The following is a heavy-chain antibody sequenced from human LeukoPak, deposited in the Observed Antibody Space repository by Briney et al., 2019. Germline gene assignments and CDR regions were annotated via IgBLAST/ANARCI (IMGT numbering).Heavy chain of an antibody. CDR1: GFTFSGSA. D-gene: IGHD4-17*01. J-gene: IGHJ4*02. CDR2: IRSKANSYAT. Sequence: GGSLRLSCAASGFTFSGSAMHWVRQAAGKGLEWVGRIRSKANSYATAYAASVKGRFTISRDDSKNTAYLQMNSLKTEDTAVYYCTRPRSYGDYDYWGQGTLVTVSS. CDR3: TRPRSYGDYDY. V-gene: IGHV3-73*01.